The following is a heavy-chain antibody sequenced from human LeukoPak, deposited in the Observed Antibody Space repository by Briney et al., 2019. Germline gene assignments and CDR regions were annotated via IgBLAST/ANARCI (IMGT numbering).Heavy chain of an antibody. V-gene: IGHV4-59*01. D-gene: IGHD3-22*01. CDR1: GGSISSNY. J-gene: IGHJ5*02. CDR3: ARGGDYYDSSGLNWFDP. CDR2: IYSSGST. Sequence: PSETLSLTCTVSGGSISSNYWSWIRQPPGKGLEWIGYIYSSGSTNYNPSLKSRVIISVDTSKNQFSLKLNTVTAADTAVDYCARGGDYYDSSGLNWFDPWGQGALVTVSS.